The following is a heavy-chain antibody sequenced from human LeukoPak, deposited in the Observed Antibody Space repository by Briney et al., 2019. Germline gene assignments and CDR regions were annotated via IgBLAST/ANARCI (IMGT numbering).Heavy chain of an antibody. Sequence: GGSLRLSCAASGFTFSSYEMNWVRQASGKGLEWVSYINSSGSTIYYADSVKGRFTISRDNAKNSLYLQMNSLRAEDTAVYYCARYSSGWTASYNWFDPWGQGTLVTVSS. J-gene: IGHJ5*02. V-gene: IGHV3-48*03. D-gene: IGHD6-19*01. CDR2: INSSGSTI. CDR3: ARYSSGWTASYNWFDP. CDR1: GFTFSSYE.